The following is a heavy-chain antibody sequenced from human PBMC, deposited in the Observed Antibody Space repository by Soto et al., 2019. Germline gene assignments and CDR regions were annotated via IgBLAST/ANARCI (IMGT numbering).Heavy chain of an antibody. Sequence: GGSLRLSCAASGFTFSSYAMHWVRQAPGKGLEWVAVISYDGSIKYYADSVKGRFTISRDNSKNTLYLQMNSLRAEDTAVYYCARGVVAGTWGVDYFDYWGQGTLVTVSS. V-gene: IGHV3-30-3*01. CDR1: GFTFSSYA. J-gene: IGHJ4*02. CDR3: ARGVVAGTWGVDYFDY. CDR2: ISYDGSIK. D-gene: IGHD6-19*01.